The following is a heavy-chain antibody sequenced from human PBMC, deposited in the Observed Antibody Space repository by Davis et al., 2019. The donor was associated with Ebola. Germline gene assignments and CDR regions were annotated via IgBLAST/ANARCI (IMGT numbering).Heavy chain of an antibody. V-gene: IGHV4-34*10. CDR3: ARLTYRSTWEYFFDS. CDR1: GGSFSGYY. J-gene: IGHJ4*02. CDR2: IYYSGST. Sequence: MPSETLSLTCAVYGGSFSGYYWSWIRQPPGKGLEWIGYIYYSGSTYYNPSLKSRLTMSIDTSMNQFSLTLNSVTSADAALYYCARLTYRSTWEYFFDSWGQGILVTVSS. D-gene: IGHD2/OR15-2a*01.